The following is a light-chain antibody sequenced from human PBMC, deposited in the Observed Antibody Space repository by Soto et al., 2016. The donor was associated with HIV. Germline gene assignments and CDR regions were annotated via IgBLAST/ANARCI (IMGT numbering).Light chain of an antibody. J-gene: IGKJ2*01. CDR2: GAS. V-gene: IGKV1-39*01. CDR3: QQSFSAPYT. CDR1: QPITKY. Sequence: DIQMTQSPSSLSASVGDRVTITCRASQPITKYLNWYQFKPGETPKLLISGASSLQSGVPFRFSGSRSATSFTLTIDTLQPEDFATYFCQQSFSAPYTFGQGTKLEV.